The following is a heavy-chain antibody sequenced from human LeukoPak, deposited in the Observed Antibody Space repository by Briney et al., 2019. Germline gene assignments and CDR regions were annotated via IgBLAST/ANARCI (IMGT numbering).Heavy chain of an antibody. D-gene: IGHD4-17*01. V-gene: IGHV3-66*01. CDR2: IYSGGST. CDR1: GFAISSKY. Sequence: GGSLRLSCAASGFAISSKYMTWVRQAPGKGLEWVSVIYSGGSTYYADSVKGRFTISRDNSKNTLYLQMNSLRAEDTAVYYCAREGPLGPHYGDYPAYYWGQGTLVTVSS. CDR3: AREGPLGPHYGDYPAYY. J-gene: IGHJ4*02.